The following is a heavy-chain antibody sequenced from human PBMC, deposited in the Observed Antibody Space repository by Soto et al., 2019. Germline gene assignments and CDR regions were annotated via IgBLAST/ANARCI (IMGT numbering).Heavy chain of an antibody. J-gene: IGHJ5*01. D-gene: IGHD2-21*01. V-gene: IGHV4-34*04. CDR2: INHRGTT. Sequence: QVQLQQWGTGLLKPSETLSLHCAVYGESLRGYYWSWIRQTPAMGLEWIGEINHRGTTNHDSSLQIRAISSNDTSKNQVSLRLNYVTAADTAVYYCARDYPRSILSTSLTTSCWFDSWGQGTLVTVSS. CDR3: ARDYPRSILSTSLTTSCWFDS. CDR1: GESLRGYY.